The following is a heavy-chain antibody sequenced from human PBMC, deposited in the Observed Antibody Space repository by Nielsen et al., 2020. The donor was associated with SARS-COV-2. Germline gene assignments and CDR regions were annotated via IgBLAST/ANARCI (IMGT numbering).Heavy chain of an antibody. J-gene: IGHJ6*02. D-gene: IGHD3-16*02. CDR3: ASSMITFGGVIVLPDYGMDV. V-gene: IGHV3-48*01. Sequence: GGSLRLSCAASGFTFSSYSMNWVRQAPGKGLEWASYISSSSSTIYYADSVKGRFTISRDNAKNSLYLQMNSLRAEDTAVYYCASSMITFGGVIVLPDYGMDVWGQGTTVTVSS. CDR2: ISSSSSTI. CDR1: GFTFSSYS.